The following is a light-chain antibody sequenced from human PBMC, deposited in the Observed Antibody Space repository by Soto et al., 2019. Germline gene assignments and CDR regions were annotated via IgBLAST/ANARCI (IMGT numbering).Light chain of an antibody. CDR3: QHRSNWPRT. CDR2: DAS. Sequence: EIVLTQSPATLSLSPGERATLSCRASQSVSSYLAWYQQKPGQAPRLFIYDASNRATGIPARFSGSGSGTDFTLTSSSLEPDDFAVYYCQHRSNWPRTFGQGTKVEIK. CDR1: QSVSSY. J-gene: IGKJ1*01. V-gene: IGKV3-11*01.